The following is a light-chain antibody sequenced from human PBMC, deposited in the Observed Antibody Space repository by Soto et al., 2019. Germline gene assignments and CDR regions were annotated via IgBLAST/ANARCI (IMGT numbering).Light chain of an antibody. V-gene: IGKV3-20*01. CDR3: LQYDNSPLYT. J-gene: IGKJ2*01. CDR2: GAS. CDR1: QSVSSSS. Sequence: EIVLTQSPGTLSLSPGERATLSCRASQSVSSSSLAWYQQKPGQAPRLLIYGASSRATGISDRLSGSGSGTDFSLTISRLEPEDVAVYYCLQYDNSPLYTFGQGTKREIK.